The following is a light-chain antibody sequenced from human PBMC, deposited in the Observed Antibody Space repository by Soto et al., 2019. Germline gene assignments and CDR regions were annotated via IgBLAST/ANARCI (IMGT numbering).Light chain of an antibody. J-gene: IGKJ5*01. V-gene: IGKV3-15*01. Sequence: EIMMTQSPVTLSVSPGERATLSCRASQSVSNNLAWYQQKPGQAPRLLIYYASTRATGIPARFSGSGSGTESTLTISSLQSEDFALYYCQQYNNWPPITFGQGTRLEIK. CDR3: QQYNNWPPIT. CDR1: QSVSNN. CDR2: YAS.